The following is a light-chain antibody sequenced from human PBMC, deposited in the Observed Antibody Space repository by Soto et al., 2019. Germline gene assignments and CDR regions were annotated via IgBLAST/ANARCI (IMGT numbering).Light chain of an antibody. Sequence: QSVLTQPASVSGSPGQSIIISCTGTSSDVGSYNFVSWYQQHPGKAPKLMIYEVSKRPSEVSNRFSGSKSGNTASLTISGLQPEDEADYYCCSYAGNSGVFGGGTKLTVL. CDR3: CSYAGNSGV. CDR1: SSDVGSYNF. CDR2: EVS. V-gene: IGLV2-23*02. J-gene: IGLJ3*02.